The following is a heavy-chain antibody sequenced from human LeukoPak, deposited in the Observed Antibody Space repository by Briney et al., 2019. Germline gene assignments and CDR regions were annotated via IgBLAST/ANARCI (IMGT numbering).Heavy chain of an antibody. Sequence: HPGGSLRLSCAASEFTFSSYAMHWVRQAPDKGLEWVAFIRYDGSNTYYADSVKGRFTISRDNSKNTLYLQMNSLRAEDTAVYYCARIGHSGYDWYYFDYWGQGTLVTVSS. J-gene: IGHJ4*02. CDR3: ARIGHSGYDWYYFDY. V-gene: IGHV3-30*02. D-gene: IGHD5-12*01. CDR1: EFTFSSYA. CDR2: IRYDGSNT.